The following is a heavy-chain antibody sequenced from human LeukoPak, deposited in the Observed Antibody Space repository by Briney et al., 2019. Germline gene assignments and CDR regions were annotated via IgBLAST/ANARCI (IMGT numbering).Heavy chain of an antibody. CDR1: GFTFSSYG. CDR2: IWYDGSNK. D-gene: IGHD3-9*01. J-gene: IGHJ3*02. V-gene: IGHV3-33*06. Sequence: PGRSLRLSCAASGFTFSSYGMHWVRQAPGKGLEWVAVIWYDGSNKYYADSVKGRFTISRDNSKNTLYLQINSLRAEDTAVYYCAKDTDWAFDIWGQGTMVTVSS. CDR3: AKDTDWAFDI.